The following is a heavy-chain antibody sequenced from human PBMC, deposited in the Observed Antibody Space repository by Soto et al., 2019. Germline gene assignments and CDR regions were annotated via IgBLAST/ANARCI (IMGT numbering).Heavy chain of an antibody. Sequence: SGQVSFKASGYTFTNYAFSWVRQAPGQGLEWMGGIMPFFGSGNYAQKFQGRINITADESTSSVYLELTSLRSEDTAVYYCARDRAGYYSHFVYWGQGTLVTVSS. CDR1: GYTFTNYA. J-gene: IGHJ4*02. CDR2: IMPFFGSG. CDR3: ARDRAGYYSHFVY. D-gene: IGHD3-22*01. V-gene: IGHV1-69*13.